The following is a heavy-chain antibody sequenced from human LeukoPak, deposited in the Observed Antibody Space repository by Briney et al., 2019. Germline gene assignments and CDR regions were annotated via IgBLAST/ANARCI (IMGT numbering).Heavy chain of an antibody. CDR2: IVVGSGNT. V-gene: IGHV1-58*01. Sequence: SVKVSCKASGFTFTSSAVQWVRQARGQRLEWIGWIVVGSGNTNYAQKFQERVTITRDMSTSTAYMELSSLRSEDTAVYYCAASPDYYDSSGYSYYFDYRGQGTLVTVSS. CDR1: GFTFTSSA. J-gene: IGHJ4*02. D-gene: IGHD3-22*01. CDR3: AASPDYYDSSGYSYYFDY.